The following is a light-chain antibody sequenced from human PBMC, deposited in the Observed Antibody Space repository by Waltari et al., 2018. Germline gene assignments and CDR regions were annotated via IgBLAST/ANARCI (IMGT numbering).Light chain of an antibody. J-gene: IGKJ1*01. CDR2: KAS. V-gene: IGKV1-5*03. Sequence: DIQMTQSPSTLSAFVGDRVTITCRATESVSSWLAWYQQKPGTAPRLLIYKASTLESGVPSRFSGSGSGTEFTLTISSLQPDDVAIYYCQQYSSYSTFGQGTKVDIK. CDR3: QQYSSYST. CDR1: ESVSSW.